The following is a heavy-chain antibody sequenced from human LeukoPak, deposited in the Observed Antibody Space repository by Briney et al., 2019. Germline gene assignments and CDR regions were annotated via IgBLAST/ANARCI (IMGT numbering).Heavy chain of an antibody. CDR3: TRAPYSNYVNLDY. J-gene: IGHJ4*02. CDR2: IRSKAFGGTS. D-gene: IGHD4-11*01. V-gene: IGHV3-49*04. Sequence: GRSLRLSCKASTFTFADYAMSWVRQAPGKGREWVGFIRSKAFGGTSEYAASVKGRFTISRDDSKSIVYLQMNSLKTEDTAVYYCTRAPYSNYVNLDYWGQGTLVTVSS. CDR1: TFTFADYA.